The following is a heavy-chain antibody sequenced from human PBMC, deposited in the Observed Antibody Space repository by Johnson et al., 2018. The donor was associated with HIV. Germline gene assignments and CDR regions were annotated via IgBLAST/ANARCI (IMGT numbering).Heavy chain of an antibody. J-gene: IGHJ3*02. CDR1: GFTFSDYY. CDR2: ISSSGTAK. CDR3: AREMAWEDAFDI. V-gene: IGHV3-11*04. Sequence: VQLVQSGGGLVKPGGSLRLSCAASGFTFSDYYMNWMRQAPGKGLEWLSYISSSGTAKYYADSVKGRFTIYRDNAKNSLYLQMNSLRAEDTAVYYCAREMAWEDAFDIWGQGTMVTVSS. D-gene: IGHD5-24*01.